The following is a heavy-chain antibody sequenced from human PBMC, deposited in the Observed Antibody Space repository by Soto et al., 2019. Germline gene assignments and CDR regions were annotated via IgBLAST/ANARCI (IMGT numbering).Heavy chain of an antibody. D-gene: IGHD2-2*02. CDR2: ISYDGSNK. CDR3: AKGRYCSSTSCYTPFYYYYGMDV. CDR1: GFTFSSYG. Sequence: GGSLRLSCTASGFTFSSYGMHWVRQAPGKGLEWVAVISYDGSNKYYADSVKGRFTISRDNSKNTLYLQMNSLRAEDTAVYYCAKGRYCSSTSCYTPFYYYYGMDVWGQGTTVTVSS. V-gene: IGHV3-30*18. J-gene: IGHJ6*02.